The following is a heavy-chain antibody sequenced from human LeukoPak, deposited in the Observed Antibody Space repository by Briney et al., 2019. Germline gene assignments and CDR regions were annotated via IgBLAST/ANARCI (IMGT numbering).Heavy chain of an antibody. J-gene: IGHJ5*02. CDR3: ARVAVLRYFDWLLPGGWFDP. CDR2: IIPIFGTA. V-gene: IGHV1-69*01. CDR1: GGTFSSYA. D-gene: IGHD3-9*01. Sequence: SVKVSCKASGGTFSSYAISWARQAPGQGLEWMGGIIPIFGTANYAQKFQGRVTITADESTSTAYMELSSLRSEDTAVYYCARVAVLRYFDWLLPGGWFDPWGQGTLVTVSS.